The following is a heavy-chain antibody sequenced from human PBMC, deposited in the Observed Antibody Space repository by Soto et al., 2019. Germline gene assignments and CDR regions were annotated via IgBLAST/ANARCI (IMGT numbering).Heavy chain of an antibody. D-gene: IGHD6-6*01. Sequence: ASVKVSCKASGYTFTSYGISWVRQAPGQGLEWMGWISAYNGNTNYAQKLQGRVTMTTDTSTSTAYMELRSLRSDDTAVYYCARDVVVAARSVHYYYGMDVWGQGTTVTVS. CDR3: ARDVVVAARSVHYYYGMDV. V-gene: IGHV1-18*01. CDR2: ISAYNGNT. CDR1: GYTFTSYG. J-gene: IGHJ6*02.